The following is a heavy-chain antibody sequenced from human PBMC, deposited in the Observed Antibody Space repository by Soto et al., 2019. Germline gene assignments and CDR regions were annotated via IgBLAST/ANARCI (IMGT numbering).Heavy chain of an antibody. CDR2: ISYDGSNK. V-gene: IGHV3-30-3*01. J-gene: IGHJ3*02. CDR3: ARKRLTYYYDSSGPRGAFDI. CDR1: GFTFSRFE. D-gene: IGHD3-22*01. Sequence: GGSLRLSCAASGFTFSRFELHWVRQAPGKGLEWVAVISYDGSNKYYADSVKGRFTISRDNSKNTLYLQMNSLRAEDTAVYYCARKRLTYYYDSSGPRGAFDIWGQGTMVTVSS.